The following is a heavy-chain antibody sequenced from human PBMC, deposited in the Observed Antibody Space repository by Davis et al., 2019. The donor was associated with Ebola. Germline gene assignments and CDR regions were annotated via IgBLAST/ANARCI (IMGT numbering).Heavy chain of an antibody. CDR3: ARIAVAGTVPFDY. CDR2: KFHSGTT. D-gene: IGHD6-19*01. J-gene: IGHJ4*02. V-gene: IGHV4-39*01. Sequence: MPSETLSLTCSVSGGSISSSSYFWGWIRQPPGKGLEWIGSKFHSGTTYSNPSLSSRLAISVDTSKSQFSLKLSSVTAADTAVYYCARIAVAGTVPFDYWGQGTLVTVSS. CDR1: GGSISSSSYF.